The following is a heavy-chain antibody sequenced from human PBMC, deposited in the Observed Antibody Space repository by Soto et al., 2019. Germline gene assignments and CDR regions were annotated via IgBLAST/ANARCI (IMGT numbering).Heavy chain of an antibody. CDR1: GFSFNNHG. J-gene: IGHJ4*02. Sequence: QVQLAESGGGVVQPGRSLRLSCAASGFSFNNHGMHWVRQAPGKGLEWVAVIWYDGSYKYYADSVKGRLTISRDNSKNTLYLQMNSMRDEDTALYYCSRQLIVSYYFDSWGQGTLVTVSS. CDR3: SRQLIVSYYFDS. CDR2: IWYDGSYK. D-gene: IGHD3-16*02. V-gene: IGHV3-33*01.